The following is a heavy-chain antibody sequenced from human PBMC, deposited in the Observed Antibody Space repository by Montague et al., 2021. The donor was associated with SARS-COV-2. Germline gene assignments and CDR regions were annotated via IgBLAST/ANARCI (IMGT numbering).Heavy chain of an antibody. D-gene: IGHD6-13*01. Sequence: SLRLSRSASGFSFNSYDMHWVRQLPGGGLQWVSAIDTGSVSYYAXSVEARFVVSRENARNSLYLQMNNLGAGDTAVYYCARTKTATGNFYGLDVWGQGTTVIVSS. V-gene: IGHV3-13*01. J-gene: IGHJ6*02. CDR2: IDTGSVS. CDR3: ARTKTATGNFYGLDV. CDR1: GFSFNSYD.